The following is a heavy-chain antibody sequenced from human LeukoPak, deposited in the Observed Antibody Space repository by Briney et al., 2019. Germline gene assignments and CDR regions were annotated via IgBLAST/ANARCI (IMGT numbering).Heavy chain of an antibody. CDR1: GFTFSSYW. Sequence: GGSLRLSCAASGFTFSSYWMNWARQAPGKGLEWVASINHNGNVNYYVDSVKGRLTISRDNAKNSLYLQMSNLRAEDTAVYYCARVSTSDYYYDSSGYYYFDYWGQGTLVTVSS. CDR3: ARVSTSDYYYDSSGYYYFDY. V-gene: IGHV3-7*03. CDR2: INHNGNVN. D-gene: IGHD3-22*01. J-gene: IGHJ4*02.